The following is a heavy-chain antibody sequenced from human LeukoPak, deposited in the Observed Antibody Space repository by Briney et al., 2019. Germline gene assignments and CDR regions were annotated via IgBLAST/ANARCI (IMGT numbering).Heavy chain of an antibody. Sequence: ASVKVSCTPSGYTFTSYGVSWVRQAPGQGLEWMGWISAYNGNTNYAQKLQGRVTMTTDTSTSTACMELRSLRSDDTAVYYCARRDSTSSYAFDIWGQGTMVTVSS. D-gene: IGHD2-2*01. CDR2: ISAYNGNT. V-gene: IGHV1-18*01. CDR3: ARRDSTSSYAFDI. J-gene: IGHJ3*02. CDR1: GYTFTSYG.